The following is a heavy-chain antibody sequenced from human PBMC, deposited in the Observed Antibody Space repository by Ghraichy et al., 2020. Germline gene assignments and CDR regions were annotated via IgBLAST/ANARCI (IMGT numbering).Heavy chain of an antibody. J-gene: IGHJ6*02. D-gene: IGHD3-22*01. CDR3: ARMEVYYDSSGYETSYYYGMDV. Sequence: ASVKVSCKASGYTFTSYDINWVRQATGQGLEWMGWMNPNSGNTGYAQKFQGRVTMTRNTSISTAYMELSSLRSEDTAVYYCARMEVYYDSSGYETSYYYGMDVWGQGTTVTVSS. CDR1: GYTFTSYD. CDR2: MNPNSGNT. V-gene: IGHV1-8*01.